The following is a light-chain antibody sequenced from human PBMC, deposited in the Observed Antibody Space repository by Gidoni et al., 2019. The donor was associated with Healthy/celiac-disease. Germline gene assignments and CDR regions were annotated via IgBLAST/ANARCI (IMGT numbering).Light chain of an antibody. V-gene: IGLV1-40*01. CDR2: GNS. J-gene: IGLJ1*01. CDR1: RSNFGAGYD. CDR3: QSYDSSLSGYV. Sequence: QSVLTQPPSVSGAPGQRVTISCTGSRSNFGAGYDVHWYQQPPGTAPKLLIYGNSNRPAGVPDRFSGSKSGTSASLAITGLQAEDEADYYCQSYDSSLSGYVFGTGTKVTVL.